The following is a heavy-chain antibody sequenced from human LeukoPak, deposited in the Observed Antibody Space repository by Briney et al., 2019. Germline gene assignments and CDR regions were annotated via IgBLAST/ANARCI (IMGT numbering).Heavy chain of an antibody. CDR2: INPNSGGT. V-gene: IGHV1-2*02. Sequence: ASVKVSCKASGYTFTGYYMHWVRQAPGQGLEWMGWINPNSGGTNYAQKFQGRVTMTRDTSISTAYMALSRLRSDDTAVYYCARDQGAVLLWFGESYDAFDIWGQGTMVTVSS. D-gene: IGHD3-10*01. CDR1: GYTFTGYY. CDR3: ARDQGAVLLWFGESYDAFDI. J-gene: IGHJ3*02.